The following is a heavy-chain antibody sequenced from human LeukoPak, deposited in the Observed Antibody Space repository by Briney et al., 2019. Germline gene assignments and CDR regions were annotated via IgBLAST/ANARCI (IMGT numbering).Heavy chain of an antibody. D-gene: IGHD3-9*01. CDR2: IYYSGST. CDR3: ARDRVYFDWVATWSIVDV. Sequence: PSETLSLTCTVSGGSISSSSYYRGWIRQPPGKGLEWIGIIYYSGSTYYNPSLKSRVTISIDTSKNQFSLQLSSVTAADTAVYYCARDRVYFDWVATWSIVDVWGQGTTVTVSS. V-gene: IGHV4-39*07. CDR1: GGSISSSSYY. J-gene: IGHJ6*02.